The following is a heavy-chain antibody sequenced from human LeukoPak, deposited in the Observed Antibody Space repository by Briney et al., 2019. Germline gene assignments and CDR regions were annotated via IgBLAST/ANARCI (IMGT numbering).Heavy chain of an antibody. Sequence: SETLSLTCAVSNSSISSGYFWGWIRQSPGKGLEWVGSIYHIGKTYYNPSLRSRLIISVDTSKNQLSLSLNSLTAADSALYYCSRGAGAFGSSSYHFDYWGQGIMVSVSS. D-gene: IGHD6-6*01. CDR3: SRGAGAFGSSSYHFDY. J-gene: IGHJ4*02. V-gene: IGHV4-38-2*01. CDR1: NSSISSGYF. CDR2: IYHIGKT.